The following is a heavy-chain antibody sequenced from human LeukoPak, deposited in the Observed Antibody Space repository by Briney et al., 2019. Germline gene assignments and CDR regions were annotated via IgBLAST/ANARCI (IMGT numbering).Heavy chain of an antibody. J-gene: IGHJ4*02. Sequence: SLILSCAASAFTFDDYSMHWVRQAPGKGLEWVSGISWNIGSIGYADSVKGRFTISRDNAKNSLYLQMNSLSTEDTALYYCAKDNRRYYDSSGYYSYWGQGTLVTVSS. D-gene: IGHD3-22*01. CDR3: AKDNRRYYDSSGYYSY. CDR1: AFTFDDYS. V-gene: IGHV3-9*01. CDR2: ISWNIGSI.